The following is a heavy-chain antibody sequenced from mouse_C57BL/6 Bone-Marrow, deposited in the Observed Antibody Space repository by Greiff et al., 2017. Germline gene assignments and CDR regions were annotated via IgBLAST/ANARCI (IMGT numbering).Heavy chain of an antibody. D-gene: IGHD2-4*01. CDR2: IWSGGST. J-gene: IGHJ3*01. V-gene: IGHV2-2*01. Sequence: VQLQESGPGLVQPSQSLSITCTVSGFSLTSYGVHWVRQSPGKGLEWLGVIWSGGSTDYNAAFISSLSISKDNSKSQVFFKMNSLQADDTAIYYCASYDYVAWFAYWGQGTLVTVSA. CDR3: ASYDYVAWFAY. CDR1: GFSLTSYG.